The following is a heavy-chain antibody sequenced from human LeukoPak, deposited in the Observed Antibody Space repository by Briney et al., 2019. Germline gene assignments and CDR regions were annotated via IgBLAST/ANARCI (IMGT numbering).Heavy chain of an antibody. J-gene: IGHJ6*02. Sequence: GGSLRLSCAASGFTFSTYAMSWVRQAPGEGLEWVSYISTPGSTIYYADSVKGGFTISRDNAKNSLFLQMDSLRAEDTAVYYCARGSDGRGVTYYYYDAMDVWGQGTTVTVSS. V-gene: IGHV3-48*03. D-gene: IGHD3-10*01. CDR1: GFTFSTYA. CDR3: ARGSDGRGVTYYYYDAMDV. CDR2: ISTPGSTI.